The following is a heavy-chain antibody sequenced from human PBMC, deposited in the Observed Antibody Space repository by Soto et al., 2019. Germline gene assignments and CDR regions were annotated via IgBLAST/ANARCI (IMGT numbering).Heavy chain of an antibody. J-gene: IGHJ3*01. CDR3: ARGGVSRGAFDL. CDR2: MNPSSGNK. D-gene: IGHD3-10*01. CDR1: GYSFSSCD. Sequence: ASVKVSCKASGYSFSSCDINWVRQAAGQGLEWMGWMNPSSGNKAYAQKFQGRVAMTRNTSISTAYMELTSLTSEDTAAYYCARGGVSRGAFDLWGQGTVVTVSS. V-gene: IGHV1-8*01.